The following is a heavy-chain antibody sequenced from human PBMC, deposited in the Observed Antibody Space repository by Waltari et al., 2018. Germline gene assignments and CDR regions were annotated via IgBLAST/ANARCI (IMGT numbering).Heavy chain of an antibody. J-gene: IGHJ4*02. D-gene: IGHD6-6*01. CDR1: GYSISSGYY. Sequence: QVQLQESGPGLVKPSETLSLTCAVSGYSISSGYYWGWIRQPPGKGLEWIGSIYHSGSTYYNPSLKSRVTISVDTSKNQFSLKLSSVTAADTAVYYCARASSSSGFYFDYWGQGTLVTVSS. CDR3: ARASSSSGFYFDY. CDR2: IYHSGST. V-gene: IGHV4-38-2*01.